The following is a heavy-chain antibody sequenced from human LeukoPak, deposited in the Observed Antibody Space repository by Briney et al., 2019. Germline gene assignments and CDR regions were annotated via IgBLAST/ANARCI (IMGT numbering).Heavy chain of an antibody. V-gene: IGHV1-2*02. CDR3: ARVPEYSSSSQRDY. D-gene: IGHD6-6*01. CDR1: GYTFTGYY. Sequence: ASVTVSCKASGYTFTGYYMHWVRQAPGQGLEWMGWINPNSGGTNYAQKFQGRVTMTRDTSISTAYMELSRLRSDDTAVYYCARVPEYSSSSQRDYWGQGTLVTVSS. J-gene: IGHJ4*02. CDR2: INPNSGGT.